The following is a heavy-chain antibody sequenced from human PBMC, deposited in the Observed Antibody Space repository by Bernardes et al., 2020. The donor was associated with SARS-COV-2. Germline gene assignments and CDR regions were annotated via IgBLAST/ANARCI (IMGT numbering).Heavy chain of an antibody. Sequence: GGSLRLSCEASGFTVSRTSMTWVRQAPGKGLEWVSVIFSGGKTYNADYVEGRFIISRDSSKNTVYLQMNSLRVEDTAVYYCARGYSGNYLGLDYWGQGTLVTVSS. CDR3: ARGYSGNYLGLDY. D-gene: IGHD1-26*01. CDR2: IFSGGKT. J-gene: IGHJ4*02. V-gene: IGHV3-66*01. CDR1: GFTVSRTS.